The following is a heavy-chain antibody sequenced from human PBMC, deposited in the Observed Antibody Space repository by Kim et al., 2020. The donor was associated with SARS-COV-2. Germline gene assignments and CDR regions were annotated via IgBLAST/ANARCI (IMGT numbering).Heavy chain of an antibody. CDR1: GYTFTSYA. CDR3: ARDRLPGGSEALFLEWLLNY. CDR2: INAGNGNT. V-gene: IGHV1-3*01. D-gene: IGHD3-3*01. Sequence: ASVKVSCKASGYTFTSYAMHWVRQAPGQRLEWMGWINAGNGNTKYSQKFQGRVTITRDTSASTAYMELSSLRSEDTAVYYCARDRLPGGSEALFLEWLLNYWGQGTLVTVSS. J-gene: IGHJ4*02.